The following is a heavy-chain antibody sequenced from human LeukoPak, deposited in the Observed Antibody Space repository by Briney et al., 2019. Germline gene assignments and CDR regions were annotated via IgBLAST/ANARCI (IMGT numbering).Heavy chain of an antibody. D-gene: IGHD6-19*01. CDR2: LTYATDYI. Sequence: PGGSLRLSCAASGFTFSSYSMNWVRQAPGKGLEWVSFLTYATDYISYADSLKGRFTISRDNAKNSLYLQMNSLRVDDTAVYYCARDCPSGNCFDYWGQGTLVTVSS. J-gene: IGHJ4*02. CDR3: ARDCPSGNCFDY. V-gene: IGHV3-21*01. CDR1: GFTFSSYS.